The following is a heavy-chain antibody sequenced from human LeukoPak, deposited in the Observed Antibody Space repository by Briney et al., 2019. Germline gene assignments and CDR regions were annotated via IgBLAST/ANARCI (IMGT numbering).Heavy chain of an antibody. V-gene: IGHV3-33*01. CDR2: IWFDGSNK. D-gene: IGHD5-18*01. J-gene: IGHJ4*02. Sequence: GGSLRLSCAASGFTFSNHGMHWVRQAPGKGPEWVTFIWFDGSNKNYIDSVKGRFTISRDNSKNTLYLQMNSLRVEDTAVYYCARGVPLYGYHYGLDYWGQGTLVTVSS. CDR3: ARGVPLYGYHYGLDY. CDR1: GFTFSNHG.